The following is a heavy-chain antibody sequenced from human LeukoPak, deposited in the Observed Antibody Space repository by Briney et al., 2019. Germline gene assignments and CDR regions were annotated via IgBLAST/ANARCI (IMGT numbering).Heavy chain of an antibody. Sequence: ASVKVSCKVSGYTLTESSMHWVRQAPAKGLEWMGGFDPEDGETAYAQKFQGRVTMTEDTSTDTAYMELSSLRSEDTAVYYCATLHGDYEYSFDPWGQGVLVTVSS. D-gene: IGHD4-17*01. CDR3: ATLHGDYEYSFDP. V-gene: IGHV1-24*01. J-gene: IGHJ5*02. CDR2: FDPEDGET. CDR1: GYTLTESS.